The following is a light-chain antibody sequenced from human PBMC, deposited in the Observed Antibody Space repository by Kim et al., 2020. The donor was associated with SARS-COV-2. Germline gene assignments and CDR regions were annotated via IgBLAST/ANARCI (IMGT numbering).Light chain of an antibody. CDR2: DKD. V-gene: IGLV3-19*01. J-gene: IGLJ3*02. CDR3: NSRDSSGNHLTWV. CDR1: SLRNYY. Sequence: SSELTQDPAVSVALGQTVRITCQGDSLRNYYASWYQQKPGKAPVFVIYDKDDRPSGIPDRFSGSSSGNTAYLTITGAQAEDEADYYCNSRDSSGNHLTWV.